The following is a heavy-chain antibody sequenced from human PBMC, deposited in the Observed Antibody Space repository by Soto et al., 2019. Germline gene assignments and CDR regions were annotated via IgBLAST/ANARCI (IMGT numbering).Heavy chain of an antibody. CDR2: INAGNGNT. J-gene: IGHJ5*02. CDR1: VYTFTSYA. Sequence: ASVKVSCKASVYTFTSYARHWVRQAPGQRLEWMGWINAGNGNTKYSQKFQGRVTITRDTSASTAYMELSSLGSEDTAVYYCARAWAKNWFDPWGQGTLVTVSS. D-gene: IGHD7-27*01. V-gene: IGHV1-3*01. CDR3: ARAWAKNWFDP.